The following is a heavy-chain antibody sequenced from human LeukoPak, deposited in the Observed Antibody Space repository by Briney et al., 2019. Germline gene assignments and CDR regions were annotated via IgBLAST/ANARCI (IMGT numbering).Heavy chain of an antibody. J-gene: IGHJ5*02. CDR1: GGSISSDY. V-gene: IGHV4-4*07. CDR3: ARETYYYDSSSSYNWFDP. D-gene: IGHD3-22*01. Sequence: PSETLSLTCSVSGGSISSDYWSWIRQSAGKGLEWIGRTYTTGGPSYNPSLMSRLTMSIDTSKNQFSLKLSSVTAADTAIYYCARETYYYDSSSSYNWFDPWGQGTLVTVSS. CDR2: TYTTGGP.